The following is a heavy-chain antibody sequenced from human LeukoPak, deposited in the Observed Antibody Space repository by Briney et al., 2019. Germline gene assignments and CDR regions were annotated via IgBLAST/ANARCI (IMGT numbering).Heavy chain of an antibody. V-gene: IGHV4-4*07. CDR3: ARDSSGWLYYYYYYMDV. CDR1: GGSISSYY. D-gene: IGHD6-19*01. Sequence: SETLSLTCTVSGGSISSYYWSWIRQPAGQGLEWIGRIYTSGSTNYNPSLKSRVTMSVDTSKNQFSLKLSSVTAADTAVYYCARDSSGWLYYYYYYMDVWGKGTTVTISS. J-gene: IGHJ6*03. CDR2: IYTSGST.